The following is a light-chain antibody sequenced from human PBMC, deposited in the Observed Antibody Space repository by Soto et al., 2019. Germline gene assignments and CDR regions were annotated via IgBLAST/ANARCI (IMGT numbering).Light chain of an antibody. J-gene: IGLJ2*01. Sequence: QSVLTQPPSVSGAPGQRVTISCTGSNSNIGAGYDVHWYQQLPGTAPKLLIYGNINRPSGVPDRFSGSKSGTSASLAITGLQAEDEADYYCQSYDSSLSGAGAFGGGTKLTVL. CDR1: NSNIGAGYD. CDR3: QSYDSSLSGAGA. CDR2: GNI. V-gene: IGLV1-40*01.